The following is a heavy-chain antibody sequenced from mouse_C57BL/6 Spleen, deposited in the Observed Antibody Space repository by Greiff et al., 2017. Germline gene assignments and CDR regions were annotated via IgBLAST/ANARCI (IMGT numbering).Heavy chain of an antibody. D-gene: IGHD4-1*01. CDR1: GYAFSSSW. CDR2: IYPGDGDT. Sequence: QVQLQQSGPELVKPGASVKISCKASGYAFSSSWMNWVKQRPGKGLEWIGRIYPGDGDTNYNGKFKGKATLTADKSSSTAYMQLSSLTSEDSAVYFCASNWKGYYAMDYWGQGTSVTVSS. V-gene: IGHV1-82*01. J-gene: IGHJ4*01. CDR3: ASNWKGYYAMDY.